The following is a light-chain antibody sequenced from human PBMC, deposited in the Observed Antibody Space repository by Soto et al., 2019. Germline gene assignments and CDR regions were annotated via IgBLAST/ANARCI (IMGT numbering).Light chain of an antibody. CDR1: QSISSY. CDR2: AAS. Sequence: DIPMTQSPSSLSASVGDRVTITCRASQSISSYLNWYQQKPGKAPQLLIYAASSLQSGVPSRFSGSGSGTDFTLTISSLQPEDFATYYCQQSYSTPQYTFGQGTKLEIK. V-gene: IGKV1-39*01. CDR3: QQSYSTPQYT. J-gene: IGKJ2*01.